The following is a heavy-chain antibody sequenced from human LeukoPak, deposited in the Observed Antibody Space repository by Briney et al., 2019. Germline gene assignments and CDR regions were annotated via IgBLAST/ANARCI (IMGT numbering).Heavy chain of an antibody. J-gene: IGHJ3*02. CDR1: GGSISSGDYY. Sequence: PSQTLSLTCTVSGGSISSGDYYWSWIRQPPGKGLEWIGYIYYSGSTYYNPSLKSRVTISVDTSKNQFSLKLSSVTAADTAVYYCAIKPLLRFLEPVAFDIWGQGTMVTVSS. CDR2: IYYSGST. CDR3: AIKPLLRFLEPVAFDI. D-gene: IGHD3-3*01. V-gene: IGHV4-30-4*01.